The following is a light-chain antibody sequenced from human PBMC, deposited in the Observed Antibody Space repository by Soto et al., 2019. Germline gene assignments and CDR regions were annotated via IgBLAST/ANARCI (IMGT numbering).Light chain of an antibody. CDR1: SSDVGGYNY. V-gene: IGLV2-14*01. J-gene: IGLJ2*01. CDR2: DVS. CDR3: ISYTSSSTLGV. Sequence: QSALTQPASVSGSPGQSITISCTGTSSDVGGYNYVSWYQQHPGKAPKLMIYDVSNRPSGVSNRFSGSKSGNTASLTISGLLGEDEADYYCISYTSSSTLGVFGGGTKLPVL.